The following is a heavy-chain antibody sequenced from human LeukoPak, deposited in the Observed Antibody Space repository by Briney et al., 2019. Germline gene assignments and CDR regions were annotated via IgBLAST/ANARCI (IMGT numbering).Heavy chain of an antibody. CDR1: VFTVSNNY. J-gene: IGHJ4*02. D-gene: IGHD6-13*01. CDR2: IYSSGAT. Sequence: GGSLRLSCSATVFTVSNNYMTWVRQAPGKGLEWVSVIYSSGATYYADSAQGRVTISRDKSKNTLYLQMNSLRAEDTAMYYCARVLQQLIVVGFDYWGQGTLVTVSS. V-gene: IGHV3-53*01. CDR3: ARVLQQLIVVGFDY.